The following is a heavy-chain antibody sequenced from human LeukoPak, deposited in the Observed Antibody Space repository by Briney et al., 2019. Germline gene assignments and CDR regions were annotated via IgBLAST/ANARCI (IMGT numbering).Heavy chain of an antibody. CDR1: GGTFSSYA. Sequence: SVKVSCKAPGGTFSSYAINWVRQAPGQGLEWMGGIIPIFGTSNYAHKFQGRVTITADESTSTVYMELSSLRSDDTAIYYCAFEGYNYGYNWGQGTLVTVSS. V-gene: IGHV1-69*13. CDR2: IIPIFGTS. J-gene: IGHJ4*02. D-gene: IGHD5-18*01. CDR3: AFEGYNYGYN.